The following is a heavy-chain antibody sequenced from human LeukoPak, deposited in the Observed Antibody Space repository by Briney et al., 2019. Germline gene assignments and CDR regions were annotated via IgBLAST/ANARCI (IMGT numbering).Heavy chain of an antibody. Sequence: PSETLSLTCAVYGGSFSRYSWSWIRQPPGKGLEWIGEINHSGSTNYNPSLKGRVTISVDTSKNQFSLKLRSVTAAETAVYYCARVVGKYSSSWYYWGQGTLVTVSS. CDR3: ARVVGKYSSSWYY. J-gene: IGHJ4*02. CDR1: GGSFSRYS. V-gene: IGHV4-34*01. CDR2: INHSGST. D-gene: IGHD6-13*01.